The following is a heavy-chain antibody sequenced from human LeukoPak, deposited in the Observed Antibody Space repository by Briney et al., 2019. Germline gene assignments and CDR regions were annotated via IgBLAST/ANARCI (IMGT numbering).Heavy chain of an antibody. CDR2: ISSSSSYK. D-gene: IGHD6-13*01. CDR3: ARKGKAAAGPAAFDP. J-gene: IGHJ5*02. V-gene: IGHV3-21*01. CDR1: GFTFSSYS. Sequence: GGSLRLSCAASGFTFSSYSMNWVRQAPGKGLEWVSSISSSSSYKYYADSVKGRFTISRDNAKNSLYLQMNSLRAEDTAVYYCARKGKAAAGPAAFDPWGQGTLVTVSS.